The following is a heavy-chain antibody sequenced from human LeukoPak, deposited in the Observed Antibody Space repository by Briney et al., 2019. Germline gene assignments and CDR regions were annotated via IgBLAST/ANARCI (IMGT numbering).Heavy chain of an antibody. CDR1: GGSISSYY. CDR3: ARVTFGYGYYFDY. D-gene: IGHD5-18*01. J-gene: IGHJ4*02. CDR2: IYYSGST. Sequence: SETLPLTCTVSGGSISSYYWSWIRQPPGKGLEWIGYIYYSGSTNYNPSLKSRVTISVDTSKNQFSLKLSSVTAADTAVYYCARVTFGYGYYFDYWGQGTLVTVSS. V-gene: IGHV4-59*01.